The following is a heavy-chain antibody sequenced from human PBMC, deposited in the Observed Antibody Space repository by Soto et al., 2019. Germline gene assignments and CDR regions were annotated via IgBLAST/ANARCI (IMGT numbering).Heavy chain of an antibody. CDR2: LFTSGST. D-gene: IGHD3-3*01. CDR1: GGSINSYD. J-gene: IGHJ5*02. V-gene: IGHV4-4*07. CDR3: ARVMSGILALDA. Sequence: PSVSLSLTCTAPGGSINSYDWRWIGQPAGKGLEWVGRLFTSGSTNYNPSLKSRATISVYTSNNQLSLKLSSVTAADTAVYYCARVMSGILALDAWGQGILVTVS.